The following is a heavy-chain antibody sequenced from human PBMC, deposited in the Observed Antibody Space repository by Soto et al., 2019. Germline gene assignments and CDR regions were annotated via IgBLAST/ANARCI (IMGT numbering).Heavy chain of an antibody. V-gene: IGHV3-23*01. Sequence: PGGSLRLSCAASGFTFSSYAMSWVRQAPGRGLEWVSAISGSGGSTYYADSVKGRFTISKDNSKNTLYLQMNSLRAEDTAVYYCAKDSQSPYYDFWSGYTQPDYWGQGTLVTVSS. D-gene: IGHD3-3*01. CDR2: ISGSGGST. CDR3: AKDSQSPYYDFWSGYTQPDY. J-gene: IGHJ4*02. CDR1: GFTFSSYA.